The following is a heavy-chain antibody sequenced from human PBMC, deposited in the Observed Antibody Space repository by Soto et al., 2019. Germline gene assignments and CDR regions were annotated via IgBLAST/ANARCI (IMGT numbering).Heavy chain of an antibody. J-gene: IGHJ4*02. CDR1: GGTFSSYT. CDR2: IIPILGIA. V-gene: IGHV1-69*02. D-gene: IGHD6-19*01. Sequence: SVKVSCKASGGTFSSYTISWVRQAPGQGLEWMGRIIPILGIANYAQKFQGRVTITRDTSASTAYMELSSLRSEDTALYYCARAVAVPADFDYWGQGTLVTVSS. CDR3: ARAVAVPADFDY.